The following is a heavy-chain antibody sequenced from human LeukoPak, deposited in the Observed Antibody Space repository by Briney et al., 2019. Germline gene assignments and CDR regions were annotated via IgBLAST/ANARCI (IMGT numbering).Heavy chain of an antibody. J-gene: IGHJ3*01. V-gene: IGHV1-69*06. CDR1: GGRFKSYG. Sequence: GSSVKVSRKTTGGRFKSYGFSWVRQAPGQGLEWMGGIIPVFDRPTYAQKFEGRVTITADKSTNTTYMEISSLTSDDTAVYYCARDARWELRAFDVWGQGTMVIVSS. CDR3: ARDARWELRAFDV. CDR2: IIPVFDRP. D-gene: IGHD1-26*01.